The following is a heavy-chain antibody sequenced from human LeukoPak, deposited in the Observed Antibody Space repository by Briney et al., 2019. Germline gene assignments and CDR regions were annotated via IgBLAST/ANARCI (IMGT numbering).Heavy chain of an antibody. Sequence: GGSLRLSCAASGFTFSSYAVHWVRQAPGKGLEWVAVISYDGSNKYYADSVKGRFTISRDNSRNTLYLQMNSLRAEDTAVYYCARDVAGTTYYYYGMGVWGQGTTVTVSS. CDR2: ISYDGSNK. CDR3: ARDVAGTTYYYYGMGV. V-gene: IGHV3-30-3*01. CDR1: GFTFSSYA. J-gene: IGHJ6*02. D-gene: IGHD1-7*01.